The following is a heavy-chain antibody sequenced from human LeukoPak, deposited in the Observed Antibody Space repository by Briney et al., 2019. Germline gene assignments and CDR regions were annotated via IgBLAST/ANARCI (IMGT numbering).Heavy chain of an antibody. Sequence: GGSLRLSCAASGFTVRSNYMTWVRQAPGKGLEWVSVMYSGDSTYYDDSVKGRFTISRDNSKNTLDLQMNSLRDEGTGVYYCARADGYSSWFVHWGQGTLVTVSS. J-gene: IGHJ5*02. CDR2: MYSGDST. CDR1: GFTVRSNY. V-gene: IGHV3-53*01. D-gene: IGHD5-18*01. CDR3: ARADGYSSWFVH.